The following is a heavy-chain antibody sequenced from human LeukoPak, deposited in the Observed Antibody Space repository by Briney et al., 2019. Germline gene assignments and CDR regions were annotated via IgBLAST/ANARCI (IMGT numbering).Heavy chain of an antibody. J-gene: IGHJ5*02. V-gene: IGHV3-11*04. Sequence: GGSLRLSCAASGFTFSDYYMSWIRQAPGKGLEWVSYISSSGSTIYYADSVKSRFTISRDNAKNSLYLQMNSLRAEDTAVYYCAREEPACIAAAGTEKYNWFDPWGQGTLVTVSS. CDR2: ISSSGSTI. CDR1: GFTFSDYY. D-gene: IGHD6-13*01. CDR3: AREEPACIAAAGTEKYNWFDP.